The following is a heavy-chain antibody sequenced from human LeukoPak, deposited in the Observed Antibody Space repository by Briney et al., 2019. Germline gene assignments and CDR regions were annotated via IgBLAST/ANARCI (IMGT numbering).Heavy chain of an antibody. CDR3: ARTTVTVDGFDY. Sequence: QAGGSLRLSCAASVFTFSIYNLHWVRQAPGKRLEWVAFIRSDGSNEYYADSVKGRFTISRDNSKHTLYLQMNILRAEDTAVYYCARTTVTVDGFDYWGQGTLVTVSS. D-gene: IGHD4-11*01. V-gene: IGHV3-30*02. CDR2: IRSDGSNE. CDR1: VFTFSIYN. J-gene: IGHJ4*02.